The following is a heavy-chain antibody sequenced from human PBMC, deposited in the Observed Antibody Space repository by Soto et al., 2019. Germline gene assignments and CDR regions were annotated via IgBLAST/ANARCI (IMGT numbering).Heavy chain of an antibody. CDR1: GFSLSTSGMC. CDR3: ARIRHTAGTYYGMDG. CDR2: IDWDDDK. D-gene: IGHD6-13*01. Sequence: SGPTLVNPTQTLTLTCTFSGFSLSTSGMCVSWIRQPPGKALEWLARIDWDDDKYYSTSLKTRLTISKDTSKNQVVLTMTNMDPVDTATYYCARIRHTAGTYYGMDGWGQGTTVTVAS. J-gene: IGHJ6*02. V-gene: IGHV2-70*11.